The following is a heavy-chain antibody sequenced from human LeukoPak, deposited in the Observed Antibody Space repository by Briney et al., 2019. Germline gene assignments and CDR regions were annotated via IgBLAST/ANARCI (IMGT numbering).Heavy chain of an antibody. CDR1: GFTFSSYE. CDR2: ISSSGSTI. Sequence: GGSLRLSCAASGFTFSSYEMNWVRQAPGKGLEWVSYISSSGSTIYYADSVKGRFTISRDNAKHSLYLQMNSLRAEDTAVYYCAELGITMIGGVWGKGPTVTISS. V-gene: IGHV3-48*03. J-gene: IGHJ6*04. D-gene: IGHD3-10*02. CDR3: AELGITMIGGV.